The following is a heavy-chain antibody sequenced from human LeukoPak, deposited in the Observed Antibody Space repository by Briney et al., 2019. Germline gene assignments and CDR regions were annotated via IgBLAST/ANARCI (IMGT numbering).Heavy chain of an antibody. J-gene: IGHJ4*02. D-gene: IGHD3-22*01. V-gene: IGHV3-21*01. CDR1: GFTFSSYS. Sequence: GGSLRLSCAASGFTFSSYSMNWVRQAPGKGLEWVSSISSSSSYIYYADSVKGRFTISRDNAKNPLYLQMNSLRAEDTAVYYCAREFGYYDSSGPFDYWGQGTLVTVSS. CDR2: ISSSSSYI. CDR3: AREFGYYDSSGPFDY.